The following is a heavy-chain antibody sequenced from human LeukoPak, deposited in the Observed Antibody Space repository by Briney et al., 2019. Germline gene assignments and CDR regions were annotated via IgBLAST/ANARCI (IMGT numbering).Heavy chain of an antibody. J-gene: IGHJ4*02. D-gene: IGHD3-22*01. CDR1: GGSISSSSYY. CDR2: IYYSGST. V-gene: IGHV4-39*07. Sequence: TSETLSLTCTVSGGSISSSSYYWGWIRQPPGKGLEWIGSIYYSGSTYYNPSLKSRVTISVDTSKNQFSLKLSSVTDADTAVYYCARVNGGLYDSSGYYDYWGQGTLVTVSS. CDR3: ARVNGGLYDSSGYYDY.